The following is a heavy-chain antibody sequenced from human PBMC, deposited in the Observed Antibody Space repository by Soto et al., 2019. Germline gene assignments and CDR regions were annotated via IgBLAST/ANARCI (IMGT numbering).Heavy chain of an antibody. CDR1: GFTFSRYS. CDR2: ISGSSSTI. J-gene: IGHJ6*02. Sequence: PGGSLRLSCAASGFTFSRYSMNWVRQAPGKGLEWVSHISGSSSTIYYTDSVEGRFTVSRDNAKNSLYLQMNSLRDEDTAVYFCAKTSLRVYYYGMDVWGQGTTVTVSS. V-gene: IGHV3-48*02. CDR3: AKTSLRVYYYGMDV.